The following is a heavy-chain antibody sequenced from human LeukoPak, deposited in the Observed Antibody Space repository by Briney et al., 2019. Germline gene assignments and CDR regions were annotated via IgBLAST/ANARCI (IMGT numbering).Heavy chain of an antibody. J-gene: IGHJ4*02. D-gene: IGHD4-23*01. CDR2: ISAYNGNT. Sequence: ASVKVSCKSSGYTFTSYGISWVRHRPGQGLERMWWISAYNGNTNYAQQLQGRGTMTTDTSTSTAYLELLSLRSDAAAVDYYSRHLRGGNSGLHWGQGTLVTVSS. CDR3: SRHLRGGNSGLH. V-gene: IGHV1-18*01. CDR1: GYTFTSYG.